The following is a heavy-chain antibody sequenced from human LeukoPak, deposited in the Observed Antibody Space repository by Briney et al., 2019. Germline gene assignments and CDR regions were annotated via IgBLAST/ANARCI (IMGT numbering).Heavy chain of an antibody. V-gene: IGHV3-23*01. CDR1: GFTFSSYA. J-gene: IGHJ4*02. CDR3: AKGITIFGVVIIPPPYFDY. CDR2: ISGSGGST. D-gene: IGHD3-3*01. Sequence: PGGSLRLSCAAPGFTFSSYAMSWVRQAPGKGLEWVSAISGSGGSTYYADSVKGRFTISRDNSKNTLYLQMNSLRAEDTAVYYCAKGITIFGVVIIPPPYFDYWGQGTLVTVSS.